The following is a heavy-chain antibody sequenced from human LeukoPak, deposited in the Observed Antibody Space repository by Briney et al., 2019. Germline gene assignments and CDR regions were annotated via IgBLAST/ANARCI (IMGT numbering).Heavy chain of an antibody. V-gene: IGHV4-34*01. CDR1: GGSISSYY. D-gene: IGHD3-22*01. CDR3: ARANYDSRWYY. J-gene: IGHJ4*02. Sequence: SSETLSLTCTVSGGSISSYYWSWIRQPPGKGLEWIGEINHSGSTNYNPSLKSRVTISVDTSKNQFSLKLSSVTAADTAVYYCARANYDSRWYYWGQGTLVTVSS. CDR2: INHSGST.